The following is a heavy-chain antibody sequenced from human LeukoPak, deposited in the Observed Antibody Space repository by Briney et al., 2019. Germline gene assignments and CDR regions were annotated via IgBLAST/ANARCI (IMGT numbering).Heavy chain of an antibody. CDR3: ARLGYYGSGRSFGY. J-gene: IGHJ4*02. D-gene: IGHD3-10*01. V-gene: IGHV4-34*01. Sequence: SDTLSLICAVYGGSYSGYYWICIRHPPGKGGEGIGEINHSGSTNYNPSLKSRVTISVDTSKNQFSLKLSSVTAADTAVYYCARLGYYGSGRSFGYWGQGTLVTVSS. CDR1: GGSYSGYY. CDR2: INHSGST.